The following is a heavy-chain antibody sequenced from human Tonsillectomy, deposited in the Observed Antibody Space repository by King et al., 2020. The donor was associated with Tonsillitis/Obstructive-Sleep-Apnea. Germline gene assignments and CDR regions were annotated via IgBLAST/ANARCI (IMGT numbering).Heavy chain of an antibody. J-gene: IGHJ6*03. Sequence: VQLVESGSELKKPGASVKVSCKASGYTFTNYAMNWVRQAPGQGLEWMGWINTNTGNPTYAQGFTGRFVFSLDTSVSTAYLQISSLKAEDTVVYYCARGPPMGDCSSTSCYSYYYYMDVWGKGTTVTVSS. CDR3: ARGPPMGDCSSTSCYSYYYYMDV. CDR1: GYTFTNYA. D-gene: IGHD2-2*01. CDR2: INTNTGNP. V-gene: IGHV7-4-1*02.